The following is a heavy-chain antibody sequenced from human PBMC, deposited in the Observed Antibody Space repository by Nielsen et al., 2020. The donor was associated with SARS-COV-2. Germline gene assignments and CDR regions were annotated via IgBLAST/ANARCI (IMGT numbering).Heavy chain of an antibody. D-gene: IGHD2-2*01. CDR3: ARWHCTSTNCPEAFDI. CDR2: INADNGNT. V-gene: IGHV1-3*01. Sequence: ASVKVSCKASGYTFTNYPMHWVRQAPGQRLEWMGWINADNGNTKYSQNIQGRVTITTDTSASTAYLELSSLRSEDTAVYYCARWHCTSTNCPEAFDIWGQGTMVTVSS. CDR1: GYTFTNYP. J-gene: IGHJ3*02.